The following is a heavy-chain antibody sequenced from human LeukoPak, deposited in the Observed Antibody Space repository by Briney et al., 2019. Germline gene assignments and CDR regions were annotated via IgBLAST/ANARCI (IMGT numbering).Heavy chain of an antibody. Sequence: SETLSLTCTVSGGSISSYYWSWIRQPPGKGLEWIGYIYYSGSTNYDPSLKSRVTISVDTSKNQFSLKLSSVTAADAAVYYCARAGYSSSWDYYYYYGMDVWGQGTTVTVSS. CDR2: IYYSGST. V-gene: IGHV4-59*01. CDR3: ARAGYSSSWDYYYYYGMDV. D-gene: IGHD6-13*01. J-gene: IGHJ6*02. CDR1: GGSISSYY.